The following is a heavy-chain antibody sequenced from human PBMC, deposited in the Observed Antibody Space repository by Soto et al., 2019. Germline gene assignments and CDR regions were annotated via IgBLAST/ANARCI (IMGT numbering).Heavy chain of an antibody. J-gene: IGHJ4*02. D-gene: IGHD6-19*01. CDR2: TSGSGGST. V-gene: IGHV3-23*01. CDR3: AKDPVRDIAVAGTRIDY. CDR1: GFTFRSYA. Sequence: GGSLRLSCAASGFTFRSYAMSWVRQAPGKGLEWVSATSGSGGSTYYADSVKGRFTISRDNSKNTLYLQMNSLRAEDTAVYYCAKDPVRDIAVAGTRIDYCGQGTLVTVSS.